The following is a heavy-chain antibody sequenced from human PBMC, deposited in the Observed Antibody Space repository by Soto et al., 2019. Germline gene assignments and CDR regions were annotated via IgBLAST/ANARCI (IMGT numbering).Heavy chain of an antibody. J-gene: IGHJ4*02. Sequence: ASVKVSCKASGYTFTSYDINWVRQATGQGLEWMGWMNPNSGNTGYAQKFQGRVTMTRNTSISTAYMELSSLRSEDTAVYYCARGYCSGGSCYSMDFDYWGQGTRVTVSS. CDR1: GYTFTSYD. CDR3: ARGYCSGGSCYSMDFDY. D-gene: IGHD2-15*01. V-gene: IGHV1-8*01. CDR2: MNPNSGNT.